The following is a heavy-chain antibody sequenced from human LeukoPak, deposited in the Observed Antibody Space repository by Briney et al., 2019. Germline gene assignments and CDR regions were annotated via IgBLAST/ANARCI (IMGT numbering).Heavy chain of an antibody. D-gene: IGHD3-22*01. CDR3: ASVALGYDSSGYYGY. Sequence: ASVKVSCKASGYTFTSYYMHWVRQAPGQGLEWMGLINPSGGSTIYAQKFQGRVTMTRDTSTGTVYMELSSLRSEDTAMYYCASVALGYDSSGYYGYWGQGTLVTVSS. J-gene: IGHJ4*02. V-gene: IGHV1-46*01. CDR1: GYTFTSYY. CDR2: INPSGGST.